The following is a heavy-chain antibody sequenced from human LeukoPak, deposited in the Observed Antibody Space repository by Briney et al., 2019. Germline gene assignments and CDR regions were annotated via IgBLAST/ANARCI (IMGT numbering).Heavy chain of an antibody. CDR3: ARDLKTYSSSWFLLTY. J-gene: IGHJ4*02. CDR1: GGTFSSYA. CDR2: IIPIFGTA. V-gene: IGHV1-69*13. D-gene: IGHD6-13*01. Sequence: ASVKVSCKASGGTFSSYAISWVRQAPGQGLEWMGGIIPIFGTANYAQKFQGRVTITADESTSTAYMELSSLRSEDTAVYYCARDLKTYSSSWFLLTYWGQGTLVTVSS.